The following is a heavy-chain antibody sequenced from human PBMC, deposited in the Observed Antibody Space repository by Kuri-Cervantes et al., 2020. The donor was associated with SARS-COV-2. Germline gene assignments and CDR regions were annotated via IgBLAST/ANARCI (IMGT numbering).Heavy chain of an antibody. CDR1: GFTFSSYW. D-gene: IGHD6-19*01. V-gene: IGHV3-7*01. J-gene: IGHJ4*02. CDR3: ARDSGRYSSGWYTRRTPYFGY. CDR2: IKQDGSEK. Sequence: GESLKISCAASGFTFSSYWMSWVRQAPGRGLEWVANIKQDGSEKYYVDSVKGRFTISRDNAKNSLYLQMNSLRAEDTAVYYCARDSGRYSSGWYTRRTPYFGYWGQGTLVTVSS.